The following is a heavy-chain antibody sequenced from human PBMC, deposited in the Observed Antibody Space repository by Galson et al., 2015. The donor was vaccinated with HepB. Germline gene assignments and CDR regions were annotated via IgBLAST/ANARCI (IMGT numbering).Heavy chain of an antibody. D-gene: IGHD6-13*01. CDR1: GYTFTGYY. CDR2: INPNSRAT. V-gene: IGHV1-2*06. CDR3: ATPKDIWYALGY. Sequence: SVKVSCKASGYTFTGYYIHWVRQAPGQGLEWMGRINPNSRATNYAQKFQGRVTMTRDTSTRTAYMELSRLRSDDTAVYYCATPKDIWYALGYWGQGTLVTVSS. J-gene: IGHJ4*02.